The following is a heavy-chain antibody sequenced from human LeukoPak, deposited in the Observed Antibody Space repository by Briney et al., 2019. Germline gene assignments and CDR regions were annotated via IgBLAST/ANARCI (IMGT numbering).Heavy chain of an antibody. CDR1: GYTFTNYT. CDR3: TRGRDTTGYFVY. V-gene: IGHV7-4-1*02. J-gene: IGHJ4*02. CDR2: IDTNTGNP. Sequence: ASVKVSCKASGYTFTNYTINWARLAPGQGLEWMRWIDTNTGNPTYAQGFAGRFVFSLDTSVTTTYLQISSLRAEDTAVYYCTRGRDTTGYFVYWGQGTLVTVSS. D-gene: IGHD3-22*01.